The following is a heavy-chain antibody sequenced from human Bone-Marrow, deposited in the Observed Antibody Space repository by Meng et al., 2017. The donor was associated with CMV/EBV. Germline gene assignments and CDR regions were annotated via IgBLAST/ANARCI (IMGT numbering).Heavy chain of an antibody. CDR1: GFSFSGYA. J-gene: IGHJ6*02. Sequence: GGSLRLSCAASGFSFSGYAMSWVRQAPGKGLEWVSSISASGVSTYYADSVKGRFTLSRDNPENTLYLQVSSLRAEDTATYYCAKLGTAQVGNYYYGLGVWGQGTTVTFSS. D-gene: IGHD1-7*01. CDR2: ISASGVST. CDR3: AKLGTAQVGNYYYGLGV. V-gene: IGHV3-23*01.